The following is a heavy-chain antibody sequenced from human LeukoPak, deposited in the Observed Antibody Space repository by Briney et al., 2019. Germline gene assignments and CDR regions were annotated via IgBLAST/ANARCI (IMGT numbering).Heavy chain of an antibody. CDR2: IYSGGST. CDR3: ARGNWNDDERLAY. Sequence: AGGSQRLSCAASGFTVSSNYMSWVRQAPGKGLEWVSVIYSGGSTYYADSVKGRFTISRDNSKNTLYLQMNSLRAEDTAVYYCARGNWNDDERLAYWGQGTLVTLSS. D-gene: IGHD1-1*01. J-gene: IGHJ4*02. V-gene: IGHV3-53*01. CDR1: GFTVSSNY.